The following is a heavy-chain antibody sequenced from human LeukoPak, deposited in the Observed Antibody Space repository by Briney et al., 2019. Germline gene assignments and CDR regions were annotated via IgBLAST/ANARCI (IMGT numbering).Heavy chain of an antibody. CDR1: GGSFSGYD. J-gene: IGHJ6*02. CDR2: INNSGST. V-gene: IGHV4-34*01. CDR3: ARDTYDSSGYYSHRGYYGMDV. Sequence: SETLSLTCAVYGGSFSGYDWSWIRQPPGKGLEWIGEINNSGSTNYNPSLMSRITISVDTSKNQFSLKLSSVTAADTAVYYCARDTYDSSGYYSHRGYYGMDVWGQGTTVTVSS. D-gene: IGHD3-22*01.